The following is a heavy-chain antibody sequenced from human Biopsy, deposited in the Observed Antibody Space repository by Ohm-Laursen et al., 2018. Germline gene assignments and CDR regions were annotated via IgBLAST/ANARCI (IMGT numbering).Heavy chain of an antibody. CDR3: ARDRGYYSDRTVPGYFDL. CDR2: VYYTGST. D-gene: IGHD3-22*01. V-gene: IGHV4-59*01. J-gene: IGHJ2*01. CDR1: GDSISSYY. Sequence: GTLSLTWSVSGDSISSYYWSWIRQPPGKGLEWIGYVYYTGSTDYNPSLQSRVTISVDTSKNHFSLRLRSVTPADTAIYYCARDRGYYSDRTVPGYFDLWGRGTLVTVSS.